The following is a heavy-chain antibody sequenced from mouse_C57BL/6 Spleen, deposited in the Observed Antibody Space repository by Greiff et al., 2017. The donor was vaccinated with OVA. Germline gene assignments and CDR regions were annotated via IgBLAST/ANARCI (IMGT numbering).Heavy chain of an antibody. D-gene: IGHD1-1*01. CDR2: IYPGDGDT. J-gene: IGHJ4*01. CDR3: AREGGYYGMDD. V-gene: IGHV1-80*01. CDR1: GYAFSSYW. Sequence: QVQLKQSGAELVKPGASVKISCKASGYAFSSYWMNWVKQRPGKGLEWIGQIYPGDGDTNYNGKFKGKATLTADKSSSTAYMQLSSLTSEDSAVYFCAREGGYYGMDDWGQGTSVTVSS.